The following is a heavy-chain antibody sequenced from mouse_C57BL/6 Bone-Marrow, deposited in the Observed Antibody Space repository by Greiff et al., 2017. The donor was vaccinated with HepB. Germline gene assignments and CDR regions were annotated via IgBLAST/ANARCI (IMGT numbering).Heavy chain of an antibody. D-gene: IGHD1-1*01. CDR3: ARDYYYGSYAMDY. V-gene: IGHV1-81*01. J-gene: IGHJ4*01. Sequence: QVQLQQSGAELARPGASVKLSCKASGYTFTSYGISWVKQRTGQGLEWIGEIYPRSGNTYYNEKFKGKATLTADKSSSTAYMELRSLTSEDSAVYFCARDYYYGSYAMDYWGQGTAVTVSS. CDR2: IYPRSGNT. CDR1: GYTFTSYG.